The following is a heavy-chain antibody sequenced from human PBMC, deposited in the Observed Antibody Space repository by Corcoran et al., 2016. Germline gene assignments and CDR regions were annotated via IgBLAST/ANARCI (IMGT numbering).Heavy chain of an antibody. Sequence: EVQLVESGGGVIQSGGSLRLSCAASGFTVSSNYMSWVRQAPGKGLEWVSVIYSGGSTYYADPVKGRSITPRDNSKNTLYLQMNSLRAEDTAGYYCAREDYDSSGRAGYWGQGTLVTVSS. CDR3: AREDYDSSGRAGY. CDR2: IYSGGST. D-gene: IGHD3-22*01. J-gene: IGHJ4*02. V-gene: IGHV3-53*01. CDR1: GFTVSSNY.